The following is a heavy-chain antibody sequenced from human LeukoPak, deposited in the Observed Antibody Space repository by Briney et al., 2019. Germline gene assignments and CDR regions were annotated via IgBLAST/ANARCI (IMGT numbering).Heavy chain of an antibody. Sequence: SETLSLTCTVSGGSISSGSYYWSWIRQHPEKGLEWIGYIYYSGTTYYNPSLKSRVTISVDTSKNQFSLKLSSVTAADTAVYYCARVTGYSYAFDIWGQGTMVTVSS. V-gene: IGHV4-31*03. J-gene: IGHJ3*02. CDR3: ARVTGYSYAFDI. D-gene: IGHD2-15*01. CDR1: GGSISSGSYY. CDR2: IYYSGTT.